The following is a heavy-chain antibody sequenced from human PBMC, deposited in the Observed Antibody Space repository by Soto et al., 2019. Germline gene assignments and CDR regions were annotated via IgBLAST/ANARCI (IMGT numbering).Heavy chain of an antibody. Sequence: ASVKVSCKASGYTFIGYYIHWVRQAPGQGLEWMGRINPNSGEVTYGETFQGRVTMTRDTSNNTADMELSRLRSDDTAVYYCARDPRRLWYFAYWGPGTLVTVSS. V-gene: IGHV1-2*06. CDR2: INPNSGEV. CDR1: GYTFIGYY. D-gene: IGHD3-10*01. CDR3: ARDPRRLWYFAY. J-gene: IGHJ4*02.